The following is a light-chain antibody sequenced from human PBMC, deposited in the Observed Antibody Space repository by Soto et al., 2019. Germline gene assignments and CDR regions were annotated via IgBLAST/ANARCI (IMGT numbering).Light chain of an antibody. CDR2: LERSGTY. J-gene: IGLJ1*01. Sequence: QPVLTQSSSASASLGSSVKLASTLSSGYNSYIIAWHQQQPGKAPRFLMKLERSGTYNKGSGVPDRFSGSSSGADRYLTISKLQFEDEADYYCETWDSNTRVFGTGTKLTVL. V-gene: IGLV4-60*02. CDR1: SGYNSYI. CDR3: ETWDSNTRV.